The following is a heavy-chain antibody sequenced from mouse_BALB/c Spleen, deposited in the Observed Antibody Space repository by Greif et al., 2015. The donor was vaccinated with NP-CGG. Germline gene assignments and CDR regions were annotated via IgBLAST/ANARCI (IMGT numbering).Heavy chain of an antibody. CDR1: GHTFTSYY. V-gene: IGHV1S81*02. Sequence: VQLQESGAELVKPGASVKLSCKASGHTFTSYYMYWVKQRPGQGLEWIGEINPSNGGTNFNEKFKSKATLTVDKSSSTAYMQLSSLTSEDSAVYYCTREGDYAMDYWGQGTSVTVSS. CDR3: TREGDYAMDY. J-gene: IGHJ4*01. CDR2: INPSNGGT.